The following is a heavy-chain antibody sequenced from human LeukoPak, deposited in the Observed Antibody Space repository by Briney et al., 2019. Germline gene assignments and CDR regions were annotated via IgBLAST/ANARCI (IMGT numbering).Heavy chain of an antibody. CDR2: INTNTGNP. Sequence: ASVTVSCKASGYNFNIYSMNWVRQAPGQGLEWMGWINTNTGNPTYAQGFTGRFVFSLDTSVSTAYLQISSLKAEDTAVYYCARDARVIHFDYWGQGTLVTVSS. V-gene: IGHV7-4-1*02. D-gene: IGHD2/OR15-2a*01. CDR3: ARDARVIHFDY. CDR1: GYNFNIYS. J-gene: IGHJ4*02.